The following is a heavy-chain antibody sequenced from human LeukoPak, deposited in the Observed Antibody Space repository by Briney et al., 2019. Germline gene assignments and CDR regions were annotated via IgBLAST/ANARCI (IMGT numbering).Heavy chain of an antibody. V-gene: IGHV3-30*03. CDR2: ISYDGRNK. CDR1: GFTFSSHG. J-gene: IGHJ4*02. Sequence: GGSLRLSCAASGFTFSSHGMNWVRQAPGKGLEWVAVISYDGRNKYYADSVKGRFTISRDNSKNTLYLQMNSLRAEDTAVYYCARDGPWGGSYFFDYWGQGTLVTVSS. D-gene: IGHD1-26*01. CDR3: ARDGPWGGSYFFDY.